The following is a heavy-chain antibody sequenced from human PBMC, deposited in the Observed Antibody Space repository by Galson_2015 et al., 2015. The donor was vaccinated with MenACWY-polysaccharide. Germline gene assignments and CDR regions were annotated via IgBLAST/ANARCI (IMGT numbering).Heavy chain of an antibody. Sequence: SVKVSCKASGYTFTSYAMHWVRQAPGQRLEWMGWINAGNGNTKYPQKFQGRVTITRDTSASTAYMELSSLRSEDTAVYYCAAVIAVAGTLNWFDPWGQGTLVTVSS. CDR3: AAVIAVAGTLNWFDP. CDR1: GYTFTSYA. CDR2: INAGNGNT. D-gene: IGHD6-19*01. V-gene: IGHV1-3*01. J-gene: IGHJ5*02.